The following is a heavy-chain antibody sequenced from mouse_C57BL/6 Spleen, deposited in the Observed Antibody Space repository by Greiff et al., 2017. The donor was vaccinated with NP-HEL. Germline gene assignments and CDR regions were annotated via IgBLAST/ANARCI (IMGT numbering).Heavy chain of an antibody. J-gene: IGHJ3*01. CDR1: GFSLTSYG. V-gene: IGHV2-2*01. CDR3: ASLYYDYDGGFAY. CDR2: IWSGGST. D-gene: IGHD2-4*01. Sequence: VKLMESGPGLVQPSQSLSITCTVSGFSLTSYGVHWVRQSPGKGLEWLGVIWSGGSTDYNAAFISRLSISKDNSKSQVFFKMNSLQADDTAIYYCASLYYDYDGGFAYWGQGTLVTVSA.